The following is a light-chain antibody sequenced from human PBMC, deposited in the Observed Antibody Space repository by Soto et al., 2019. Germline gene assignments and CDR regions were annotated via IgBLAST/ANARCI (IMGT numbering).Light chain of an antibody. CDR1: QSVSSNY. CDR2: GIS. V-gene: IGKV3-20*01. CDR3: QQYGSYPLT. J-gene: IGKJ4*01. Sequence: EIVLTQSPGTLSLSPGERATLSCRASQSVSSNYLAWYQQKPGQAPRLLIYGISTRATGIPDRFSGSGSGTDLTLTISRLEPEDFAVYYCQQYGSYPLTFGGGTKVEIK.